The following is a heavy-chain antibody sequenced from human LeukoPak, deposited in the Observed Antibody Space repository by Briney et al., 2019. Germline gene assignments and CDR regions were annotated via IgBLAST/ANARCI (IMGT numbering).Heavy chain of an antibody. CDR3: ATLLTLTEFDY. Sequence: GASVTVSCKSSGYTFTGYYMHWVRQAPGQGLEWMGWINPNSGGTNYAQKFQGRVTMTRDTSISTAYMELSRLRSDDTAVYYCATLLTLTEFDYWGQGTLVTVSS. CDR1: GYTFTGYY. D-gene: IGHD1-14*01. J-gene: IGHJ4*02. V-gene: IGHV1-2*02. CDR2: INPNSGGT.